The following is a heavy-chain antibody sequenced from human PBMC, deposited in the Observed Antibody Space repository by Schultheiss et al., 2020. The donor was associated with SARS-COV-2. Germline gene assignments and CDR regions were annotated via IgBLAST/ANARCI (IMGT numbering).Heavy chain of an antibody. CDR2: IYYSGST. V-gene: IGHV4-38-2*01. CDR3: ARGGAYCGGDCYSTSEAHWFDP. D-gene: IGHD2-21*01. J-gene: IGHJ5*02. CDR1: GYSISSGYY. Sequence: SETLSLTCDVSGYSISSGYYWGWIRQPPGKGLEWIGSIYYSGSTYYNPSLKSRVTISVDTSKNQFSLKLSSVTAADTAVYYCARGGAYCGGDCYSTSEAHWFDPWGQGTLVTVSS.